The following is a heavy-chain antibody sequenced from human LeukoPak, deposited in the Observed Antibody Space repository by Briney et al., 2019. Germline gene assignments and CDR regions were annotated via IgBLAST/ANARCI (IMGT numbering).Heavy chain of an antibody. Sequence: PSETLSLTCIVSGGSISSSSYYWGWIRQPPGKGLEWIGSIYYSGSTYYNPSLKSRVTISVDTSKNQFSLKLSSVTAADTAVYYCASLVGARNYWGQGTLVTVSS. CDR3: ASLVGARNY. V-gene: IGHV4-39*01. D-gene: IGHD1-26*01. CDR1: GGSISSSSYY. CDR2: IYYSGST. J-gene: IGHJ4*02.